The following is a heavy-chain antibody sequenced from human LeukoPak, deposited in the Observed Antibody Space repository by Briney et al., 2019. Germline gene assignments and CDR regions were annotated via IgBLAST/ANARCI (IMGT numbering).Heavy chain of an antibody. V-gene: IGHV3-30*04. CDR2: ISSDGSNK. J-gene: IGHJ4*01. D-gene: IGHD1-14*01. Sequence: PGGSLRLSCAASGFTFSSYPVHWVRQAPGKGLEWVAVISSDGSNKYYADSVKGRFTISRDNSKNTLYLQMNSLRAEDTAVYYLSERRPLDGIYHFYYLGQGTLVTVSS. CDR1: GFTFSSYP. CDR3: SERRPLDGIYHFYY.